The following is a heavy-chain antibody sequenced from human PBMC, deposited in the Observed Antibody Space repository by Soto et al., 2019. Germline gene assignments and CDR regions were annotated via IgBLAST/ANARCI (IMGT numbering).Heavy chain of an antibody. Sequence: PSETLSLTCTVSGGSISSSSYYWGWIRQPPGKGLEWIGSIYYSGSTYYNPSLKSRVTISVDTSKNQFSLKLSSVTAADTAVHYCARQLIVVVPDAFDIWGQGTMVIVSS. J-gene: IGHJ3*02. D-gene: IGHD3-22*01. CDR2: IYYSGST. CDR1: GGSISSSSYY. V-gene: IGHV4-39*01. CDR3: ARQLIVVVPDAFDI.